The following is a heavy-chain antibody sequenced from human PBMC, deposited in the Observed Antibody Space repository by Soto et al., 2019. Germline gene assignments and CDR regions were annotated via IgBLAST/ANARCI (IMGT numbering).Heavy chain of an antibody. CDR2: VNPIVGMS. D-gene: IGHD3-10*01. CDR3: ATSYGSGSTHFDS. J-gene: IGHJ5*01. V-gene: IGHV1-69*02. CDR1: GGTFNSYT. Sequence: QVQLVQSGAEVKKPGSSVKVSCTASGGTFNSYTINWVRQAPGRGLEWVGRVNPIVGMSNSALKFQGRVTITADKXTNTACMYRTSLKSEDTAIYFCATSYGSGSTHFDSWGQGTLVTVSS.